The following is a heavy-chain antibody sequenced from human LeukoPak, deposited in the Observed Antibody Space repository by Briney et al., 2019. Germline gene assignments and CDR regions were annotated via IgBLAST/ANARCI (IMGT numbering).Heavy chain of an antibody. CDR2: ISFDGSNK. D-gene: IGHD3-10*01. Sequence: GRSLRLSCAASGFTFSNYAMHWVRQAPGEGLEWVAVISFDGSNKYYADSVKGRFTISRDNSKNTLYLQMNSLRAEDTAVYYCARGLDYYYGMDVWAKGPRSPSP. CDR3: ARGLDYYYGMDV. CDR1: GFTFSNYA. J-gene: IGHJ6*02. V-gene: IGHV3-30-3*01.